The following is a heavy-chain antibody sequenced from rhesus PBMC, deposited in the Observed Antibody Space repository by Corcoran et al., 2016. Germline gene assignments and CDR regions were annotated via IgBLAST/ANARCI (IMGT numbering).Heavy chain of an antibody. CDR2: IYGSSGRT. Sequence: QVQLQESGPGLVKPSETLSLTCAVSGGSISDSYYWNWIRQPPGKGLEWIGNIYGSSGRTNDNPALKSRVTISKDTSKNQFSLKLSAVTAADTAVYYCARGGSNYYHYGLDSWGQGVVVTVSS. D-gene: IGHD4-23*01. CDR3: ARGGSNYYHYGLDS. V-gene: IGHV4S7*01. CDR1: GGSISDSYY. J-gene: IGHJ6*01.